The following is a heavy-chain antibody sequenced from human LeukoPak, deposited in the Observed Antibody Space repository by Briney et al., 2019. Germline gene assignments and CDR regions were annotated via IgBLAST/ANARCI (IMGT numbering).Heavy chain of an antibody. D-gene: IGHD3-3*01. CDR2: IYYSGST. Sequence: SETLSLTCTVSGGSISSSSYYWGWIRQPPGKGLEWIGCIYYSGSTYYNLSIKSRVTISVDTSKNQFSLKLGSVTAADTAVYYCARQWADFWSGYYLVFDYWGQGTLVTVSS. V-gene: IGHV4-39*01. CDR1: GGSISSSSYY. J-gene: IGHJ4*02. CDR3: ARQWADFWSGYYLVFDY.